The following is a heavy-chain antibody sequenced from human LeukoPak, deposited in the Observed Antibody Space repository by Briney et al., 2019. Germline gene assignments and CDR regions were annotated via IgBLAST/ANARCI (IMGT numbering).Heavy chain of an antibody. V-gene: IGHV4-39*02. Sequence: SETLSLTCTHSSGSISSSSYYWRWIRPPPGTGLEWIADIYYSGSTYYNPSLKSRVSISIDTSNNHFSLRLSSVTAADTALYYCARRRYYDSTGYLDWGQGTLVTVSS. J-gene: IGHJ1*01. CDR3: ARRRYYDSTGYLD. D-gene: IGHD3-22*01. CDR1: SGSISSSSYY. CDR2: IYYSGST.